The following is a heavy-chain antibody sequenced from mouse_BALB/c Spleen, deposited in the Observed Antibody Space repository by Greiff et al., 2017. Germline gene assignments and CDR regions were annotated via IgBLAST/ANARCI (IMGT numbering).Heavy chain of an antibody. CDR1: GFSLTSYG. CDR2: IWAGGST. CDR3: AREQKYGKGGTDYAMDY. V-gene: IGHV2-9*02. D-gene: IGHD2-10*02. Sequence: QVQLKQSGPGLVAPSQSLSITCTVSGFSLTSYGVHWVRQPPGKGLEWLGVIWAGGSTNYNSALMSRLSISKDNSKSQVFLKMNSLQTDDTAMYYCAREQKYGKGGTDYAMDYWGQGTSVTVSS. J-gene: IGHJ4*01.